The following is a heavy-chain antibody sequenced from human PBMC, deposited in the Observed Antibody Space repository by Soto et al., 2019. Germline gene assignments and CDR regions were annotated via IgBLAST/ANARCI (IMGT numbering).Heavy chain of an antibody. J-gene: IGHJ6*03. Sequence: SETLSLTCTVSGGSISSSSYYWGWIRQPPGKGLEWIGSIYYSGSTYYNPSLKSRVTISVDTSKNQFSLKLSSVTAADTAVYYCARHPRIQLLLRPDPYMDVWGKGTTVTVSS. CDR3: ARHPRIQLLLRPDPYMDV. V-gene: IGHV4-39*01. CDR2: IYYSGST. CDR1: GGSISSSSYY. D-gene: IGHD2-15*01.